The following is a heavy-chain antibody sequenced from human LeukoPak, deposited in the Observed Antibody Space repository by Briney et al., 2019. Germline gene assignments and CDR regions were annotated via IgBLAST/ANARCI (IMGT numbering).Heavy chain of an antibody. Sequence: SETLSLTCTVSGGSISSYYWSWIRQPAGKGLEWIGRIYTSGSTNYNPSLKSRVTMSVDTSKNQFSLKLSSETAADTAVYYCARAGYSSSWAPLDYWGQGTLVTVSS. D-gene: IGHD6-13*01. J-gene: IGHJ4*02. CDR2: IYTSGST. CDR3: ARAGYSSSWAPLDY. CDR1: GGSISSYY. V-gene: IGHV4-4*07.